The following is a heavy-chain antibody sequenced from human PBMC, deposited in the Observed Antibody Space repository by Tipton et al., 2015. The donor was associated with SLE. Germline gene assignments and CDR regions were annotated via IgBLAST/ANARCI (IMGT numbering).Heavy chain of an antibody. CDR3: ARSGYTMVQGADAFDI. Sequence: QVQLVQSGAEVKKPGASVKVSCKASGYTFTRYGISWVRQAPGQGLEWMGWISAYNGSTNYAQKLQGRVTMTTDTSTSTAYMELRSLRSDDTAVYYCARSGYTMVQGADAFDIWGQGTMVTVSS. CDR2: ISAYNGST. CDR1: GYTFTRYG. V-gene: IGHV1-18*01. J-gene: IGHJ3*02. D-gene: IGHD3-10*01.